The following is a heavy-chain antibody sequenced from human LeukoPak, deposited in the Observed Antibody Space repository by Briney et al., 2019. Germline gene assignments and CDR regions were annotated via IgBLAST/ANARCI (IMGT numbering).Heavy chain of an antibody. D-gene: IGHD6-19*01. CDR2: ISGYNGDT. Sequence: ASVKFSCKASGYTFTNYGISWVRQAPGQGLEWMGWISGYNGDTKYAQKVQGRVAMTTDKFTSTAYMELRSLRSDDTAVYYCARSAGPVVVAGSSDFGYVNTPSFYYYMDVWGKGTTVTVSS. CDR1: GYTFTNYG. V-gene: IGHV1-18*01. J-gene: IGHJ6*03. CDR3: ARSAGPVVVAGSSDFGYVNTPSFYYYMDV.